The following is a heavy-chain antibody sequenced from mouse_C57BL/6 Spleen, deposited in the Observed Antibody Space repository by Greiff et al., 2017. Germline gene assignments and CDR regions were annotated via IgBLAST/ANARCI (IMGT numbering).Heavy chain of an antibody. CDR2: IWSGGST. D-gene: IGHD3-3*01. V-gene: IGHV2-4*01. CDR3: AKKGLYAMDY. CDR1: GFSLTSYG. Sequence: QVQLKESGPGLVQPSQSLSITCTVSGFSLTSYGVHWVRQPPGKGLEWLGVIWSGGSTDYTAAFISRLSISKDNSKSQVFFKMNSLQADDTAIYYCAKKGLYAMDYWGQGTSVTVSS. J-gene: IGHJ4*01.